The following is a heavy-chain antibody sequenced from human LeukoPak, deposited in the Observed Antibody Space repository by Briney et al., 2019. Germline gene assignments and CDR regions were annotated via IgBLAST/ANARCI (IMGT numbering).Heavy chain of an antibody. CDR1: GFTFSSYA. J-gene: IGHJ4*02. CDR2: ISGSGGST. V-gene: IGHV3-23*01. CDR3: AKDRRVAVAGEIDY. Sequence: PGGSLRLSCAASGFTFSSYAMSWVRQAPRKGLEWVSAISGSGGSTYYADSVKGRFTISRDNSKNTLYLQMNSLRAEDTAVYYCAKDRRVAVAGEIDYWGQGTLVTVSS. D-gene: IGHD6-19*01.